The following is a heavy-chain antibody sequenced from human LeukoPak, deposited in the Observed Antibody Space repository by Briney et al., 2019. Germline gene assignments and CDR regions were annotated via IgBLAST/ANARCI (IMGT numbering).Heavy chain of an antibody. CDR1: GFTFSNYW. CDR3: ARDKTGTTPLDAFDI. Sequence: GGSLRLSCEASGFTFSNYWMSWVRQAPGKGLEWVANIKHDGSEKYYADSVKGRFTISRDNGKNSLYVQMNSLRAEDTAVYYCARDKTGTTPLDAFDIWGQGTMVTVSS. CDR2: IKHDGSEK. V-gene: IGHV3-7*01. D-gene: IGHD1-1*01. J-gene: IGHJ3*02.